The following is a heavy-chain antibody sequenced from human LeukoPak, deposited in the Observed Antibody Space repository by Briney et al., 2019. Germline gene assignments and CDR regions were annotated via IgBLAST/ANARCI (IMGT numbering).Heavy chain of an antibody. CDR1: GFTFSGYA. CDR2: ISGSGGNT. V-gene: IGHV3-23*01. D-gene: IGHD3-10*01. Sequence: PGGSLRLSCAASGFTFSGYALSWVRQAPGKGLQWVSAISGSGGNTYYADSVKGRFTISRDNSKNTLYLQINSLRAEDTAVYYCAKGSYYYGSGSYSFDYWGQGTLVTVPS. CDR3: AKGSYYYGSGSYSFDY. J-gene: IGHJ4*02.